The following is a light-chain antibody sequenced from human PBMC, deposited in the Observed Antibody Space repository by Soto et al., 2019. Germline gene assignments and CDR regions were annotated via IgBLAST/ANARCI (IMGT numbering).Light chain of an antibody. J-gene: IGKJ5*01. V-gene: IGKV1-5*01. CDR3: QQFHSFPIT. CDR2: DAS. Sequence: DIQMTQSPSTLSSSAGDRVTITCRASQSITIWLAWYQQKPGKAPKLLIYDASTLESGVPSRFSGSGSGKEFTLTISSLQPDDFATYYCQQFHSFPITFGQGTRLEIK. CDR1: QSITIW.